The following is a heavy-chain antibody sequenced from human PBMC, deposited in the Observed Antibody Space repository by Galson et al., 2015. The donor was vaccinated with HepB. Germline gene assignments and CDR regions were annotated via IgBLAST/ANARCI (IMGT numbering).Heavy chain of an antibody. CDR1: GGTFSSYA. Sequence: SVKVSCKASGGTFSSYAISWVRQAPGQGLEWMGRIIPILGIANYAQKFQGRVTITADKSTSTAYMELSSLRSEDTAVYYCARDGSGWYFDQWGQGTLVTVSS. J-gene: IGHJ4*02. CDR2: IIPILGIA. D-gene: IGHD6-19*01. CDR3: ARDGSGWYFDQ. V-gene: IGHV1-69*04.